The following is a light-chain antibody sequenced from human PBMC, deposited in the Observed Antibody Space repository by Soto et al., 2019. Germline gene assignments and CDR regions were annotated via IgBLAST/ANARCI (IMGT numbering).Light chain of an antibody. Sequence: QSALTQPPSASGSPGQSVTISCSGTSSDIGDHNLVSWYQQHPGKAPKLLIWGVTNRPSGVPHRFSGSKSGNTASLTVSGLQAEDEADSSRSSYAGSDNYVFGTGTKVTLL. CDR1: SSDIGDHNL. V-gene: IGLV2-8*01. CDR2: GVT. CDR3: SSYAGSDNYV. J-gene: IGLJ1*01.